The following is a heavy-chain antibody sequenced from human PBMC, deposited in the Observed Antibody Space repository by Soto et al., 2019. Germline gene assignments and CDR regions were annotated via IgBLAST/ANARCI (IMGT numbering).Heavy chain of an antibody. J-gene: IGHJ6*02. CDR1: GYSVSSSDYY. CDR2: MFYSGLT. V-gene: IGHV4-39*01. D-gene: IGHD2-15*01. CDR3: APLSVSLSGPYGIHV. Sequence: TLSLTCSVSGYSVSSSDYYWAWIRQPPGKGLEWIGSMFYSGLTYYNPSLKSRVTLSVDTSKNQFSVRLNSVTAADTAVYYCAPLSVSLSGPYGIHVWGQGTTV.